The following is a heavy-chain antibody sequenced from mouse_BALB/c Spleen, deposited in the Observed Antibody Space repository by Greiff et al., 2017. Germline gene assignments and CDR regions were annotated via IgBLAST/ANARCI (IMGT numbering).Heavy chain of an antibody. CDR3: ARQRIITTVVATDYAMDY. V-gene: IGHV5-9-3*01. CDR2: ISSGGSYT. CDR1: GFTFSSYA. D-gene: IGHD1-1*01. Sequence: EVKVEESGGGLVKPGGSLKLSCAASGFTFSSYAMSWVRQTPEKRLEWVATISSGGSYTYYPDSVKGRFTISRDNAKNTLYLQMSSLRSEDTAMYYCARQRIITTVVATDYAMDYWGQGTSVTVSS. J-gene: IGHJ4*01.